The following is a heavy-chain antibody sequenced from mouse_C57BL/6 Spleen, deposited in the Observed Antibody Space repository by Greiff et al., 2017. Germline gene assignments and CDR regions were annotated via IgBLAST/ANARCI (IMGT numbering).Heavy chain of an antibody. Sequence: EVKLQQSGPELVKPGASVKISCKASGYTFTDYYMNWVKQSHGKSLEWIGDINPNNGGTSYIQKFKGKATLTVDKSSSTAYMELRSLTSEDSAVYYCAGGYDGFDYWGQGTTLTVSS. V-gene: IGHV1-26*01. D-gene: IGHD2-2*01. CDR2: INPNNGGT. CDR3: AGGYDGFDY. CDR1: GYTFTDYY. J-gene: IGHJ2*01.